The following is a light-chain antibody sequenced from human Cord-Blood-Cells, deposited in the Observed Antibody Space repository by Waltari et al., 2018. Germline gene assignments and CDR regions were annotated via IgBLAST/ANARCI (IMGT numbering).Light chain of an antibody. CDR2: WAS. Sequence: EIVMTQSPDARAGSLVNRATINCMCSHSVLYSSNNKNYLAWYQQKPGQSPKLLIYWASTRESGVPDRFSGSGSGTDFTLTISSLQAEDVAVYYCQQYYSTPYTFGQGTKLEIK. J-gene: IGKJ2*01. CDR1: HSVLYSSNNKNY. CDR3: QQYYSTPYT. V-gene: IGKV4-1*01.